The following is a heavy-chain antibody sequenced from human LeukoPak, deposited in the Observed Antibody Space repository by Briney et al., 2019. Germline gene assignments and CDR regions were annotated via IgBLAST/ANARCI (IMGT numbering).Heavy chain of an antibody. CDR3: ARDLGVAAYYGMDV. Sequence: ASVKVSCKASGYTFTSYYMHWVRQAPGQGLEWMGWINPNNGGTNYAQKFQGRVTMIRDTSISTAYMELSRLRSDYTAVYYCARDLGVAAYYGMDVWGQGTTVTVSS. CDR2: INPNNGGT. V-gene: IGHV1-2*02. CDR1: GYTFTSYY. J-gene: IGHJ6*02. D-gene: IGHD2-8*01.